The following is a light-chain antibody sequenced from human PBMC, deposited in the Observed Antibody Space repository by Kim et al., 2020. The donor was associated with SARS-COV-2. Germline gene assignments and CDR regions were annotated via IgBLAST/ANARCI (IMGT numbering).Light chain of an antibody. V-gene: IGLV3-25*03. CDR3: QSADSSGTVV. CDR1: ALPKQY. CDR2: KDS. Sequence: YPEQTARITCSGDALPKQYAYWYQQKPGQAPVLVIYKDSERPSGIPERFSGSSSGTTVTLTISGVQAEDEADYYCQSADSSGTVVFGGGTQLTVL. J-gene: IGLJ2*01.